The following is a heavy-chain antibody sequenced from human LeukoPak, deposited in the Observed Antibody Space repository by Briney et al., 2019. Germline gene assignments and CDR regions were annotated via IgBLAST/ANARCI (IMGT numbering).Heavy chain of an antibody. CDR3: ARTYYDILTGYRHFDY. J-gene: IGHJ4*02. CDR2: IYPGDSDT. Sequence: GEPLKISCKGSGYSFTSYWIGWVRQMPGKGLEWMGIIYPGDSDTRYSPSFQGQVTISADKSISTAYLQWSSLKASDTAMYYCARTYYDILTGYRHFDYWGQGTLVTVSS. D-gene: IGHD3-9*01. CDR1: GYSFTSYW. V-gene: IGHV5-51*01.